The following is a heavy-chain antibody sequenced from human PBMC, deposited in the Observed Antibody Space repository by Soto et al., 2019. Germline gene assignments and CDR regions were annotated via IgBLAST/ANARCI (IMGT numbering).Heavy chain of an antibody. Sequence: SETLSLTCTVSGGSISSYYWSWIRQPPGKGLEWIGYIYYSGSTNYNPSLKSRVTISVDTSKNQFSLKLSSVTAADTAVYYCARVPSGSYLMYAFDIWGQGTMVTVSS. V-gene: IGHV4-59*01. CDR3: ARVPSGSYLMYAFDI. CDR2: IYYSGST. D-gene: IGHD1-26*01. CDR1: GGSISSYY. J-gene: IGHJ3*02.